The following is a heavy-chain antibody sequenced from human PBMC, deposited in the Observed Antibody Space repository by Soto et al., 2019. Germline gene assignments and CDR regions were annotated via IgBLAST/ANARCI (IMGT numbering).Heavy chain of an antibody. CDR2: IYYSGST. Sequence: QVQLQESGPGLVKPSQTLSLTCTVSGGSISSGGYYWSWIRQHPGEGLEWIAYIYYSGSTYYNPSLKSRVTISTDTSKSQFALKLCSVTASDTAIYYCARGGYYFYYGMDVWGQGTTVTVSS. CDR1: GGSISSGGYY. V-gene: IGHV4-31*03. CDR3: ARGGYYFYYGMDV. J-gene: IGHJ6*02.